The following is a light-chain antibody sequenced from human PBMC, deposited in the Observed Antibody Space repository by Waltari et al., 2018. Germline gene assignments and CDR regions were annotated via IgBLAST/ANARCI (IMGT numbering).Light chain of an antibody. J-gene: IGKJ1*01. CDR2: GAS. CDR3: QHYVSLPVT. V-gene: IGKV3-20*01. Sequence: EIVLTQSPGTLSLSPGESATLSCRSSQSVSRALAWYQQNPGQAPSLLIYGASNRATGIPDRFSGSGSGTDFSLIISRLEPEDFAVYYCQHYVSLPVTFGQGTKVEIK. CDR1: QSVSRA.